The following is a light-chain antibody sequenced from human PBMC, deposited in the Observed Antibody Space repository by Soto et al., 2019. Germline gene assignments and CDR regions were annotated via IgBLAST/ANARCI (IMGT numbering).Light chain of an antibody. CDR2: GGS. J-gene: IGLJ1*01. V-gene: IGLV2-23*01. CDR1: SSDVGRYNY. Sequence: QSARTQPASVSGSPGQSITISCTGTSSDVGRYNYVSWYQQHPGKAPKLMIYGGSERPSGVSDRFSGSKSGNTASLAISGLEPEDEADYYCCSYAGSTNLYVFGSGTKVTVL. CDR3: CSYAGSTNLYV.